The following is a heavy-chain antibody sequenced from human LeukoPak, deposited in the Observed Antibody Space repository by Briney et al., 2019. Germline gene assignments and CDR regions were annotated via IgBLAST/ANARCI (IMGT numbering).Heavy chain of an antibody. J-gene: IGHJ2*01. D-gene: IGHD5-24*01. CDR3: ARVRVEMATEDWYFDL. CDR2: IYYSGSA. CDR1: GYSISSSNW. V-gene: IGHV4-28*03. Sequence: SETLSLTCAVSGYSISSSNWWGWFRQPPGKGLEWIGYIYYSGSAYYNTSLNSRVTTSVDTSKNQFSLKLSSVTAADTAVYYCARVRVEMATEDWYFDLWGRGTLVTVSS.